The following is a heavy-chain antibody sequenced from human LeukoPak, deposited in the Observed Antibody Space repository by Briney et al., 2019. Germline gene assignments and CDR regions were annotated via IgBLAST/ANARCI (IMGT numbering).Heavy chain of an antibody. Sequence: QAGGSLRLSCAASGFTFSSYGMHWVRQAPGKGLEWVAFIRYDGSNKYYADSVKGRFTISRDNSKNTLYLQMNSLRAEDTAVYYCAKDVSVVVNAEYFQHWGQGTLVTVSS. CDR2: IRYDGSNK. D-gene: IGHD3-22*01. V-gene: IGHV3-30*02. CDR3: AKDVSVVVNAEYFQH. CDR1: GFTFSSYG. J-gene: IGHJ1*01.